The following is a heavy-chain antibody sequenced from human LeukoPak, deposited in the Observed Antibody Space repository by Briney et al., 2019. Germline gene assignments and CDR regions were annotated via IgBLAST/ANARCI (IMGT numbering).Heavy chain of an antibody. Sequence: GGSLRFSCAASGFTFSSYGMSWVRQAPGKGLEWVSAISGSGGSTYYADSVKGRFTISGDNSKNTLYLQMNSLRAEDTAVYYCAKEIYSGSYYDPYYFDYWGQGTLVTVSS. V-gene: IGHV3-23*01. CDR3: AKEIYSGSYYDPYYFDY. CDR2: ISGSGGST. J-gene: IGHJ4*02. CDR1: GFTFSSYG. D-gene: IGHD1-26*01.